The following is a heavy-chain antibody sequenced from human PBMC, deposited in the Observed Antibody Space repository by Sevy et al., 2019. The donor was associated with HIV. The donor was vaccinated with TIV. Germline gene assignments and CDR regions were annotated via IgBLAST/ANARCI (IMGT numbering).Heavy chain of an antibody. CDR3: AGGAYKYLTGDAFDI. Sequence: GGSLRLSCAASGFTFSSYSMNWVRQAPGKGLEWVSYISSSSSTIYYADSVKGRFTISRDNAKNSLYLKMNSLRDEDTAVYYGAGGAYKYLTGDAFDIWGQGTMVTVSS. V-gene: IGHV3-48*02. D-gene: IGHD3-9*01. J-gene: IGHJ3*02. CDR2: ISSSSSTI. CDR1: GFTFSSYS.